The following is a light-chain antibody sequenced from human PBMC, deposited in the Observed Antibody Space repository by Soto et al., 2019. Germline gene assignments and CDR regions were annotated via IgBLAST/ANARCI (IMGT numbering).Light chain of an antibody. CDR2: GAS. V-gene: IGKV3-20*01. J-gene: IGKJ5*01. Sequence: EIVLTQSPGTLSLSPRERATLSCRASQSVNSEYLAWYQQKPGQAPRLLIYGASIRATGIQDRFSGSGSGTDFTLSISRLEPEDFASYYCQQYGNSPITFGQGTRLEI. CDR3: QQYGNSPIT. CDR1: QSVNSEY.